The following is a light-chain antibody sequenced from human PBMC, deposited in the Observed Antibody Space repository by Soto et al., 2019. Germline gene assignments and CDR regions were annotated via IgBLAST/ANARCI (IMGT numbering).Light chain of an antibody. J-gene: IGKJ1*01. Sequence: DIQLTQSPSSLSASVGDRVTISCRASQSINTYLNWYQKRPVTAPKLLIYATSSLQSGVPSRFSGSGSGTDFTLTIRSLELEDFATYYCQQTYSFPTFGQGTKVDFK. CDR1: QSINTY. V-gene: IGKV1-39*01. CDR3: QQTYSFPT. CDR2: ATS.